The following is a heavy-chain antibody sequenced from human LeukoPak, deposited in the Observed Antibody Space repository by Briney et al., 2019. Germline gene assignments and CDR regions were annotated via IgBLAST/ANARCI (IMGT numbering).Heavy chain of an antibody. CDR2: INPRDGSA. CDR1: GYTFTSNY. CDR3: ARDRGKVVIATYWYFDL. D-gene: IGHD3-22*01. V-gene: IGHV1-46*01. J-gene: IGHJ2*01. Sequence: ASVEVSCKASGYTFTSNYMHWVRQAPGQGLEWMGIINPRDGSANSAQKFQGRVTMTRDTSTSTVYMEMTSLRSEDTAIYYCARDRGKVVIATYWYFDLWGRGTLVTVSS.